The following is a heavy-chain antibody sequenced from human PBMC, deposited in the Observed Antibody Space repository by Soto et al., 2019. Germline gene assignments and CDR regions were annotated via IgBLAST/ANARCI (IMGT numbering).Heavy chain of an antibody. J-gene: IGHJ6*02. CDR2: ISAYNGDK. V-gene: IGHV1-18*01. D-gene: IGHD6-13*01. CDR3: ARDGPHIPAVGDV. Sequence: QVYLVQSGPEVKKPGASVKVSCKASGYTFINYGVSWVRQAPGQGLEWMGWISAYNGDKKYAQNGQGRVTLTTDTSTNTAYMEMSTLRSADTAAYYCARDGPHIPAVGDVWGQGTTVTVSS. CDR1: GYTFINYG.